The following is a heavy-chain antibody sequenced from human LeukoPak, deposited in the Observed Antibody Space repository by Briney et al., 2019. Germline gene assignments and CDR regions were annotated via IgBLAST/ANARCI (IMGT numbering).Heavy chain of an antibody. CDR3: ARVNYGSGSYYSDY. D-gene: IGHD3-10*01. Sequence: GGSLRLSCAASGFTFSSYGMHWVRQAPGKGLEWVAVIWYDGSNKYYADSVKGRFTISRDSSKNTLYLQMNSLRAEDTAVYYCARVNYGSGSYYSDYWGQGTLVTVSS. J-gene: IGHJ4*02. CDR2: IWYDGSNK. CDR1: GFTFSSYG. V-gene: IGHV3-33*01.